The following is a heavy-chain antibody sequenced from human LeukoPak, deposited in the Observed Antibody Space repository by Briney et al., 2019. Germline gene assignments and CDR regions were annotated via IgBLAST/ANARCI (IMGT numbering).Heavy chain of an antibody. CDR2: IYSGGST. Sequence: GGSLRLSCAASGFTVSSNYMSWDRQAPGKGLEWVSVIYSGGSTYYADSVKGRFTISRDNSKNTLYLQMNSLRAEDTAVYYCARHSSSNYYDSSGYYYYFDYWGQGTLVTVSS. V-gene: IGHV3-66*04. J-gene: IGHJ4*02. CDR1: GFTVSSNY. D-gene: IGHD3-22*01. CDR3: ARHSSSNYYDSSGYYYYFDY.